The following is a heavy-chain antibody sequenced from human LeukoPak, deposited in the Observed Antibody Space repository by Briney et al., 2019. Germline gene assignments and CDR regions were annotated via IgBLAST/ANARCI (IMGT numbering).Heavy chain of an antibody. D-gene: IGHD3-10*01. CDR3: ARDGEVGVDY. CDR2: IYYSGST. Sequence: SQTLSLTCAVSGGSISSGGYSWSWIRQPPGKGLEWIGYIYYSGSTNYNPSLKSRVTISVDTSKNQFSLKLSSVTAADTAVYYCARDGEVGVDYWGQGTLVTVSS. V-gene: IGHV4-30-4*07. J-gene: IGHJ4*02. CDR1: GGSISSGGYS.